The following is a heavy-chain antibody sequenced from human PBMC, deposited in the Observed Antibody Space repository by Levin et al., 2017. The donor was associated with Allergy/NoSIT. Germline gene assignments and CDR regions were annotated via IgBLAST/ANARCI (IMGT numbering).Heavy chain of an antibody. Sequence: ASETLSLTCTVSGGSISSGNWWSWVRQPPSKGLEWIGEIHHKGSTNYNPSLKSRVTLSVDTSKNQFSLRLTSVTAADTAVYFCARDFEIHYGSGPYYFDYWGQGTLVTVSS. D-gene: IGHD3-10*01. CDR1: GGSISSGNW. V-gene: IGHV4-4*02. CDR3: ARDFEIHYGSGPYYFDY. CDR2: IHHKGST. J-gene: IGHJ4*02.